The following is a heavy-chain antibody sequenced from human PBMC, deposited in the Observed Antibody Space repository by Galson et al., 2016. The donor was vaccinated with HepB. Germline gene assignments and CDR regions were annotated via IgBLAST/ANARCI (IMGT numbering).Heavy chain of an antibody. CDR3: AYSGLLTPSYRSFAP. D-gene: IGHD3-9*01. J-gene: IGHJ5*02. CDR1: GFSLSTRGVG. V-gene: IGHV2-5*02. Sequence: PALVKPTQTLTVTCTFSGFSLSTRGVGVGWIRQPPGKAPEWLAVVYWDDDKTYTPFLQTRLTISKDTSKNQVVLSMTDMGPVDTGTYYCAYSGLLTPSYRSFAPWGQGTFVTVSS. CDR2: VYWDDDK.